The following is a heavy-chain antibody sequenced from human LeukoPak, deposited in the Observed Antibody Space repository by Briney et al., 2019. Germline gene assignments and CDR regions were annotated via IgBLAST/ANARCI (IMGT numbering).Heavy chain of an antibody. CDR1: GASFSGYF. V-gene: IGHV4-34*01. CDR3: ARGPDYYGDYISWFPDAFHI. CDR2: IKYDGTT. D-gene: IGHD4-17*01. J-gene: IGHJ3*02. Sequence: SETLSLTCAVSGASFSGYFWNWIRQSPEKGLEWIGEIKYDGTTNYNPSLTSRVTMSIDKATNQFHLKVASLTAADTAVYYCARGPDYYGDYISWFPDAFHIWGQGTLVSVSP.